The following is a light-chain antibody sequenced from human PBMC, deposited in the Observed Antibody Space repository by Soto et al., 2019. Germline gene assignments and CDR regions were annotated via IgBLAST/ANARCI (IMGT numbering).Light chain of an antibody. J-gene: IGKJ1*01. Sequence: DIVMAHSPATLSVAPGERVTFSCRASQGVSRKLAWYQHKPGLAPRLLIYDASSRATGIPDRFSGSGSGTDFTLTISRLEPEDFAVYYCQQYGSSGTFGQGTKVDIK. CDR3: QQYGSSGT. CDR1: QGVSRK. V-gene: IGKV3D-20*01. CDR2: DAS.